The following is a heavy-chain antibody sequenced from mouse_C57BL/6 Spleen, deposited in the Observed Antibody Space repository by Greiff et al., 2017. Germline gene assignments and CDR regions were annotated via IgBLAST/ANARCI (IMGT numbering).Heavy chain of an antibody. D-gene: IGHD3-2*02. Sequence: EVQRVESGGDLVKPGGSLKLSCAASGFTFSSYGMSWVRQTPDKRLEWVATISSGGSYTYYPDSVKGRFTISRDNAKNTLYLQMSSLKSEDTAMYYCARGELRLAYWGQGTLVTVSA. CDR1: GFTFSSYG. CDR2: ISSGGSYT. J-gene: IGHJ3*01. CDR3: ARGELRLAY. V-gene: IGHV5-6*01.